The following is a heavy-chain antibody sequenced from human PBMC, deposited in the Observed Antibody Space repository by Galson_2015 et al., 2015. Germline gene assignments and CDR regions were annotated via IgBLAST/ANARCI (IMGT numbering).Heavy chain of an antibody. CDR1: GFSLSTSGVG. CDR2: IYWNDDK. Sequence: PALVKPTQTLTLTCTFSGFSLSTSGVGVGWIRQPPGKALEWLALIYWNDDKRYSPSLKSRLTITKDTSKNQVVLTMTNMDPVDTATYFCSHNFLQQLVDYWGQGTLVPVSS. V-gene: IGHV2-5*01. D-gene: IGHD6-13*01. J-gene: IGHJ4*02. CDR3: SHNFLQQLVDY.